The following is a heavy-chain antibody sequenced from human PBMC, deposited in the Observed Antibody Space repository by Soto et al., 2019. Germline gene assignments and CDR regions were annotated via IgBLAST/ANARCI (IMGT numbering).Heavy chain of an antibody. Sequence: GGSLRLSCAASGFTFSSYGMHWVRQAPGKGLEWVAVIWYDGSNKYYADSVKGRFTISRDNSKNTLYLQMNSLRAEDTAVYYCAREGMSITMIPWSFDYWGQGTLVTVSS. CDR2: IWYDGSNK. CDR1: GFTFSSYG. D-gene: IGHD3-22*01. CDR3: AREGMSITMIPWSFDY. J-gene: IGHJ4*02. V-gene: IGHV3-33*01.